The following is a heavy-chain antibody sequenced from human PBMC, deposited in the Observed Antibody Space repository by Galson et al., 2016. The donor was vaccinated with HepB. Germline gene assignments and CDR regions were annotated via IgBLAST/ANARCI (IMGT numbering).Heavy chain of an antibody. Sequence: SLRLSCAASGFTFNNYGMHWVRQAPGKGLEWVAVISYDGRNKYYADSVKGRFTISRDNSKNTLYLQMNSLKTEDTAVYYCAKAGGLLWDWGQGTLVTVSS. D-gene: IGHD3-16*01. J-gene: IGHJ4*02. CDR2: ISYDGRNK. V-gene: IGHV3-30*18. CDR1: GFTFNNYG. CDR3: AKAGGLLWD.